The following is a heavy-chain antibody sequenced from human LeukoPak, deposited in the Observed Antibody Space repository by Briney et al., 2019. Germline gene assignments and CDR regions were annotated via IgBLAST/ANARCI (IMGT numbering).Heavy chain of an antibody. J-gene: IGHJ4*02. CDR2: IYYSGST. Sequence: SETLSLTCTVSGGSISSSSYYWGWIRQPPGKGLEWIGSIYYSGSTYYNPSLKSRVTISVDTSKNQFSLKLSSMTAADTAVYYCARHRSGWLQSSFDYWGQGTLVTVSS. V-gene: IGHV4-39*01. CDR3: ARHRSGWLQSSFDY. D-gene: IGHD5-24*01. CDR1: GGSISSSSYY.